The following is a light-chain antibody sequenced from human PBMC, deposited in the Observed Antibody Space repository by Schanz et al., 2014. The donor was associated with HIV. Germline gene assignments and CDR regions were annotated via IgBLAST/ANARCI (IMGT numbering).Light chain of an antibody. CDR1: QSVSSNY. V-gene: IGKV3-20*01. J-gene: IGKJ1*01. CDR2: GAS. CDR3: QQYGSSPGT. Sequence: EIVLTQSPATLSLSPGERATLSCRASQSVSSNYLAWYQQKPGQAPRLLIYGASTRATGIPARFSGSGSGTDFTLTISRLEPEDFAVYYCQQYGSSPGTFGQGTKVEIK.